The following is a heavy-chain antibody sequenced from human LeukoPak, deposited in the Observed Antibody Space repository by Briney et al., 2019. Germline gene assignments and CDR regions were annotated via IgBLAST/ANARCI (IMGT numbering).Heavy chain of an antibody. D-gene: IGHD3-10*01. J-gene: IGHJ4*02. CDR2: SSAYNGNT. CDR1: GYTFTIYW. CDR3: ARRSITMVRGVETLDY. Sequence: AAVNVSCKSSGYTFTIYWIRGVRQAPGQGREWMGWSSAYNGNTNYAQKLQGRVTMTRDTATSTAYMELRSLRSDDTACYYCARRSITMVRGVETLDYWGQGTLVTVSS. V-gene: IGHV1-18*01.